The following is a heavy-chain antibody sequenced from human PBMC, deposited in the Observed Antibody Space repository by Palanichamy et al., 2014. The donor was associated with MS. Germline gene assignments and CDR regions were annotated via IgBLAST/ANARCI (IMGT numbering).Heavy chain of an antibody. J-gene: IGHJ4*02. D-gene: IGHD5-24*01. CDR1: GFTFRDYW. V-gene: IGHV3-7*03. CDR2: INKDGSEK. CDR3: ARDNSGDGWYY. Sequence: EVQLVESGGGLVQPGGSLRLSCVVSGFTFRDYWMSWVRQAPGKGPEWVANINKDGSEKHYVDSVRGRFTISRDNAKNSLYLQMSSLRVEDTAVYYCARDNSGDGWYYWGPGTLVPVSS.